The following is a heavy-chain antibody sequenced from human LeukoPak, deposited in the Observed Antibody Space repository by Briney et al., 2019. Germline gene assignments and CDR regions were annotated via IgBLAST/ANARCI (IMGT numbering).Heavy chain of an antibody. J-gene: IGHJ5*02. V-gene: IGHV3-74*01. D-gene: IGHD3-3*01. CDR2: INSDGSST. CDR1: GFTFSSYW. Sequence: PGGSLRLSCAASGFTFSSYWMHWVRQAPGKGLVWASRINSDGSSTSYADSVKGRFTIARDNAKNTLYLQMNSLRAEDTAVYYCAREGGIWSGPNWFDPWGQGTLVTVSS. CDR3: AREGGIWSGPNWFDP.